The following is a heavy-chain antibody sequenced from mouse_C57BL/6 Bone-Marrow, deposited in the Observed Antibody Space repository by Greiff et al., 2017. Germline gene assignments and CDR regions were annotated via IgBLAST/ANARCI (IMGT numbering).Heavy chain of an antibody. J-gene: IGHJ1*03. CDR1: GFSFNTYA. CDR2: IRSKSNNYAT. V-gene: IGHV10-1*01. CDR3: VRHLLTGYFDV. Sequence: EVKLVESGGGLVQPKGSLKLSCAASGFSFNTYAMNWVRQAPGKGLEWVARIRSKSNNYATYYADSVKDRFTISRDDSESMLYLQMNNLKTEDTAMYYCVRHLLTGYFDVWGTGTTVTVSS. D-gene: IGHD4-1*01.